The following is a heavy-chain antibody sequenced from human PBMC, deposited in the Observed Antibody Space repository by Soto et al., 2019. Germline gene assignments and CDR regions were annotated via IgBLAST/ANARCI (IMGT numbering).Heavy chain of an antibody. J-gene: IGHJ5*02. D-gene: IGHD1-1*01. V-gene: IGHV3-23*01. CDR2: ISGSGGNT. CDR3: AKDRSSAGTTVRFDP. CDR1: GFTYSGYA. Sequence: EVQLLESGGGLVQPGGSLSLSCAASGFTYSGYAMSWVRQAPGKGLEWVSSISGSGGNTYYADSVKGRFTISRDNSKNTLYLQMNSLRVEDTAIYYCAKDRSSAGTTVRFDPWGQGTLVTVSS.